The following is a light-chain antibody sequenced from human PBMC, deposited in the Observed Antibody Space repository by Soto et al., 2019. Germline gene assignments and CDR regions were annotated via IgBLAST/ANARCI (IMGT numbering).Light chain of an antibody. J-gene: IGKJ1*01. CDR1: QTVGVR. V-gene: IGKV3-11*01. CDR3: HQRQRWPRT. CDR2: EAS. Sequence: EIVLTQSPATLASSPGERAPLSCRASQTVGVRLAWYQHKPGQAPRLIIYEASNRAAGIPARFSGSGSGTDFTLTITSLEPEDLAFYYCHQRQRWPRTFGQGTKVDIK.